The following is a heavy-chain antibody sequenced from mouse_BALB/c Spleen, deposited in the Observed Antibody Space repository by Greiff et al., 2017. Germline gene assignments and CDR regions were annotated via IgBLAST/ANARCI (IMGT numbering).Heavy chain of an antibody. CDR1: GYTFSSYW. D-gene: IGHD1-1*01. J-gene: IGHJ3*01. V-gene: IGHV1-9*01. CDR2: ILPGSGST. CDR3: ARAYYYGSSYEEGAY. Sequence: VQLQESGAELMKPGASVKISCKATGYTFSSYWIEWVKQRPGHGLEWIGEILPGSGSTNYNEKFKGKATFTADTSSNTAYMQLSSLTSEDSAVYYCARAYYYGSSYEEGAYWGQGTLVTVSA.